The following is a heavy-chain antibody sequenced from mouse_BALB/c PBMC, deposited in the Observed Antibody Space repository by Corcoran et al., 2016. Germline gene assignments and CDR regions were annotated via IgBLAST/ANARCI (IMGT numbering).Heavy chain of an antibody. Sequence: LVKTGASLNLSCNASGSSFTGSYMHWVTQSHGKSLEWIGYISCYNGAPSYNQKFKGKATFTVNTSSSTAYMQFNSLTSEDSAVYYCARGDYRYTDYAMDYWGQGTSVTVSS. CDR2: ISCYNGAP. J-gene: IGHJ4*01. CDR1: GSSFTGSY. V-gene: IGHV1S34*01. D-gene: IGHD2-14*01. CDR3: ARGDYRYTDYAMDY.